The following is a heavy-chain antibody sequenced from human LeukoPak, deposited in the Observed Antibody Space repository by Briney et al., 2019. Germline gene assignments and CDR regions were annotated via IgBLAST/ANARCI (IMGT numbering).Heavy chain of an antibody. J-gene: IGHJ4*02. CDR2: IIPIFGTA. Sequence: ASVKVSCKASGGTFSSYAISWVRQAPGQGPEWMGGIIPIFGTANYAQKFQGRVTITADKSTSTAYMELSSLRSEDTAVYYCASGTTDIVVVPATLRNYYFDYWGQGTLVTVSS. CDR3: ASGTTDIVVVPATLRNYYFDY. CDR1: GGTFSSYA. V-gene: IGHV1-69*06. D-gene: IGHD2-2*01.